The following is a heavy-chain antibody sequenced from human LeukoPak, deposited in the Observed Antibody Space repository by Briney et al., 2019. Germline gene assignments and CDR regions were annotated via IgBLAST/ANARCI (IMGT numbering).Heavy chain of an antibody. V-gene: IGHV3-30*18. CDR3: AKNSLSGSSPFDY. CDR1: GFTFSSYG. D-gene: IGHD1-26*01. J-gene: IGHJ4*02. CDR2: ISYDGSNK. Sequence: GRSLRLSCAASGFTFSSYGMHWVRQAPGKGLEWVAVISYDGSNKYYADSVKGRFTISRDNSKNTLYLQMNSLRAEDTAVYYCAKNSLSGSSPFDYWGQGTLVTVSS.